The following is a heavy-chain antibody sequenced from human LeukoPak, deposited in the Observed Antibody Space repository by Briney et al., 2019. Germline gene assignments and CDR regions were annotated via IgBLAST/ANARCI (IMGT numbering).Heavy chain of an antibody. CDR3: ARDEGGGSFDY. D-gene: IGHD3-16*01. V-gene: IGHV3-30-3*01. CDR1: GFTLISYA. Sequence: GGPRGPPLPPSGFTLISYALHWFRQAPARGREWVAVISYDGSNKYYADSVKGRFTISRDNSKNTLYLQMNSLRAEDTAVYYCARDEGGGSFDYWGQGTLVTVSS. CDR2: ISYDGSNK. J-gene: IGHJ4*02.